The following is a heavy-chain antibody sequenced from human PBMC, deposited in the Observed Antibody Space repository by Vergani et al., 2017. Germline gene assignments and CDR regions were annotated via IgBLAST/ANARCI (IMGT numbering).Heavy chain of an antibody. Sequence: QVQLVQSGAEVKKPGSSVKVSCKASGGTFSSYAISWVRQAPGQGLEWMGGIIPIFGTANYAQKFQGRVTITADESTSTAYMELSSLRSEDTAVYSCARDARHIVVVPSMAVKFNWFDPWGQGTLVTVSS. J-gene: IGHJ5*02. D-gene: IGHD2-2*01. CDR2: IIPIFGTA. CDR3: ARDARHIVVVPSMAVKFNWFDP. CDR1: GGTFSSYA. V-gene: IGHV1-69*01.